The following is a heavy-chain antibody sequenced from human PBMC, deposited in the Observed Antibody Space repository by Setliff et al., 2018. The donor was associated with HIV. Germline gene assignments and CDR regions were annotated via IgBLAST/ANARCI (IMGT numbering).Heavy chain of an antibody. Sequence: PSETLSLTCTVSGGSISSTGYFWSWIRQPPGKGLEWIGFIFYDGNTYYMPSLKSRSAISVDASKNQFSLKLTSVTAADTAVYFCARVPFGVHRYCFDSWGQGKLVTVSS. CDR1: GGSISSTGYF. CDR3: ARVPFGVHRYCFDS. D-gene: IGHD3-16*01. J-gene: IGHJ4*02. CDR2: IFYDGNT. V-gene: IGHV4-30-4*01.